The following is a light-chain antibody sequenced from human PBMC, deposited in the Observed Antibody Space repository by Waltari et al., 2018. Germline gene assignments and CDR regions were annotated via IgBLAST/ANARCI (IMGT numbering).Light chain of an antibody. CDR3: CSYAGSYPVV. Sequence: QSALTQPRSVSGSPGQSVTISCTGTSSDVGGYNYVSWYPQHPGKAPKRMTYDVSKRPSGVPDRFSGSQSCNTASLTISGLQAEDEADYYCCSYAGSYPVVFGGGTKLTVL. CDR1: SSDVGGYNY. V-gene: IGLV2-11*01. J-gene: IGLJ2*01. CDR2: DVS.